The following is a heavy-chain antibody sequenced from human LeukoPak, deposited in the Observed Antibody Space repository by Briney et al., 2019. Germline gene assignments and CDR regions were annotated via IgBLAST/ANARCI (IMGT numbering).Heavy chain of an antibody. D-gene: IGHD6-13*01. V-gene: IGHV4-59*08. CDR2: IYYSGST. J-gene: IGHJ2*01. Sequence: PSETLSLTCTVSGGSISSYYWSWLRQPPGKGLEWIGYIYYSGSTNYNPSLKSRVTISVDTSKNQFSLKLSSVTAADTAVYYCARTEQQLATLDWYFDLWGRGTLVTVSS. CDR3: ARTEQQLATLDWYFDL. CDR1: GGSISSYY.